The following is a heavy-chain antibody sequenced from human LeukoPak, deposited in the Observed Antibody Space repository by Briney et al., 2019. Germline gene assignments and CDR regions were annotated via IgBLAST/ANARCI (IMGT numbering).Heavy chain of an antibody. Sequence: PGRSLRLSCAASGFTFDDYAVHWVRQAPGKGLEWVSGISWNSGSIGYADSVKGRFTISRDNAKNSLYLQMNSLRAEDMALYYCAKGYCSSTSCYFDYWGQGTLVTVSS. CDR3: AKGYCSSTSCYFDY. D-gene: IGHD2-2*01. V-gene: IGHV3-9*03. CDR2: ISWNSGSI. CDR1: GFTFDDYA. J-gene: IGHJ4*02.